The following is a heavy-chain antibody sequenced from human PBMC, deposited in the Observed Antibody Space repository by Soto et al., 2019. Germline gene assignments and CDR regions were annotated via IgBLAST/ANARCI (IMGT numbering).Heavy chain of an antibody. J-gene: IGHJ6*02. CDR1: GFTFSSYG. V-gene: IGHV3-30*18. CDR2: ISYDGSNK. D-gene: IGHD3-16*01. CDR3: AKDLESDDPTGEYGMDV. Sequence: QVPLVESGGGVVQPGRSLRLSCAASGFTFSSYGMHWVRQAPGKGLEGVAVISYDGSNKYYADSVKGRFTISRDNSNDTLYLQMNSMRAEDTAVYYCAKDLESDDPTGEYGMDVWGQGTTVTVSS.